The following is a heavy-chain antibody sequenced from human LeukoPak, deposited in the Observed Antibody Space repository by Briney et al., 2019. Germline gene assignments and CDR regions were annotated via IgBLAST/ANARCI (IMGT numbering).Heavy chain of an antibody. CDR2: IIPIFGTA. J-gene: IGHJ6*02. CDR1: GGTFSSYA. Sequence: GASVKVSCKASGGTFSSYAISWVRQAPGQGLEWMGGIIPIFGTANYAQKFQGRVTITADKSTSTAYMELSSLRSEDTAVYYCARALPRGYCSGGSCYIPQYDYYYGMDVWGQGTTATVSS. V-gene: IGHV1-69*06. CDR3: ARALPRGYCSGGSCYIPQYDYYYGMDV. D-gene: IGHD2-15*01.